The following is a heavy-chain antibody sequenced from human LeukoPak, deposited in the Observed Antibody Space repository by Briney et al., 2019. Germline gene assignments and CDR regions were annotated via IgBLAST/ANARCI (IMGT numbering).Heavy chain of an antibody. Sequence: GGSLRLSCAASGFTFSSYAMSWVRQAPGKGLEWVSAISGSGGSTYYADSVKGRFTISRDNSKNTLYLQMNSLRAEDTAVYYCAKDPEVCSGGSCYFDAFDIWGQGTMVTVPS. J-gene: IGHJ3*02. D-gene: IGHD2-15*01. CDR2: ISGSGGST. V-gene: IGHV3-23*01. CDR3: AKDPEVCSGGSCYFDAFDI. CDR1: GFTFSSYA.